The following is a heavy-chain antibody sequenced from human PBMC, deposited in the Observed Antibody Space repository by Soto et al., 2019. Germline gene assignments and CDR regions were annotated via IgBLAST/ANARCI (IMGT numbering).Heavy chain of an antibody. Sequence: ASVKVSCMASGYTFPSYGISWVRQAPGQGLEWMGWISAYNGNTNYAQKLQGRVTMPTDTSTSTAYMELRSLRSDDTAGYDCAREGDTAMASDYWGQGSLVT. V-gene: IGHV1-18*01. J-gene: IGHJ4*02. CDR2: ISAYNGNT. CDR3: AREGDTAMASDY. CDR1: GYTFPSYG. D-gene: IGHD5-18*01.